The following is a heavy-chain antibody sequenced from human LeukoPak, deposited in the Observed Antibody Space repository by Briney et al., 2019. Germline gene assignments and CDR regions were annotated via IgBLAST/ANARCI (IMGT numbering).Heavy chain of an antibody. J-gene: IGHJ4*02. CDR3: ARDLASSGYYWD. D-gene: IGHD3-22*01. CDR2: IIPIFGTA. V-gene: IGHV1-69*05. CDR1: GGTFSSYA. Sequence: SVKVSCKASGGTFSSYAISWVRQAPGQGLEWMGGIIPIFGTANYAQKFQGRVTMTRDTSTSTVYMELSSLRSDDTAVYYCARDLASSGYYWDWGQGTLVTVSS.